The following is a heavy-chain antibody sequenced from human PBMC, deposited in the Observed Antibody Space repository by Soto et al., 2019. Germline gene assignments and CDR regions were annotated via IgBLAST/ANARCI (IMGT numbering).Heavy chain of an antibody. CDR3: AKGHHYYDRGPLAFDI. CDR1: GFTFSSYG. J-gene: IGHJ3*02. CDR2: ISYDGSNK. V-gene: IGHV3-30*18. Sequence: QVQLVESGGGVVQPGRSLRLSCAASGFTFSSYGMHWVRQAPGKGLEWVAVISYDGSNKYYADSVKGRFTISRDNSKNTLYLQMNSLRAEDTAVYYCAKGHHYYDRGPLAFDIWGQGTMVTVSS. D-gene: IGHD3-22*01.